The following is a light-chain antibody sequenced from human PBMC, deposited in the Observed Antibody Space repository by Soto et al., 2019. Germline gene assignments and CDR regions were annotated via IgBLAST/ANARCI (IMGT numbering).Light chain of an antibody. Sequence: EIVMTQSPATQSVSPGEIATLSCRASQSVSSNLAWYQQKPGQAPRLLISDTSTRATGIPARFSGSGSGTEFTLTISSLQSEDFAVYYCQQYNSWPPWTCGQGTKVEIK. CDR2: DTS. CDR1: QSVSSN. CDR3: QQYNSWPPWT. J-gene: IGKJ1*01. V-gene: IGKV3-15*01.